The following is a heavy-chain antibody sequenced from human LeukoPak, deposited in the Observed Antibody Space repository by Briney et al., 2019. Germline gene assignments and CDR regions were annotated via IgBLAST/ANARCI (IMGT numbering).Heavy chain of an antibody. D-gene: IGHD1-14*01. V-gene: IGHV3-21*01. Sequence: GGSLRLSCAASGFNFSSCGFNWVRQAPGKRREWVSSIGPTGTDRYYADSVRGRFTISRDNAKNSMYLQMDSLRDEDTSVYYCATETIGRHYDYGGQGTLLTVSS. J-gene: IGHJ4*02. CDR1: GFNFSSCG. CDR3: ATETIGRHYDY. CDR2: IGPTGTDR.